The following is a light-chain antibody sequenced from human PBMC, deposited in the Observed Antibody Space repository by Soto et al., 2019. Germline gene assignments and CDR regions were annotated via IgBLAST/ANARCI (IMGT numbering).Light chain of an antibody. J-gene: IGKJ1*01. CDR1: QTIGTY. V-gene: IGKV1-39*01. CDR3: QQSYNTPLT. Sequence: IEVTQSPSSLAASLGDRVTITCRASQTIGTYVNWYRQKSGAAPELLIYDASTLQSGVPSRFRGGASGTDFTLTIGSLQLDDFATYYCQQSYNTPLTFGQGTKVDI. CDR2: DAS.